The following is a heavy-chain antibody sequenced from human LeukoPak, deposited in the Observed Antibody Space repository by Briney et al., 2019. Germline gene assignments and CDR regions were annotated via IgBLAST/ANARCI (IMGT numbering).Heavy chain of an antibody. Sequence: GGSLRLSCAASGFTFDDYAMHWVRHAPGKGLEWVSGISWNSGSIGYADSVKGRSTISRDNAKNSLYLQMNSLRAEDTALYYCAKDRSGSGWSEFDYWGQGTLVTVSS. CDR1: GFTFDDYA. D-gene: IGHD6-19*01. V-gene: IGHV3-9*01. CDR2: ISWNSGSI. CDR3: AKDRSGSGWSEFDY. J-gene: IGHJ4*02.